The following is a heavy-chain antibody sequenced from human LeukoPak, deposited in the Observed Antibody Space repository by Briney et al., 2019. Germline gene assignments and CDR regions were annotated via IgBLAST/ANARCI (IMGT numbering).Heavy chain of an antibody. CDR2: ISGSGGST. CDR1: GFTFSSYA. CDR3: AKDLGSYGSGVYYFDY. D-gene: IGHD5-18*01. Sequence: PGGSLRLSCAASGFTFSSYAMSWVRQAPGKGLEWVSAISGSGGSTYYADSVKGRFTISRDNSKNTLYLQMNSLRAEDTAVYYCAKDLGSYGSGVYYFDYWGQGTLVTVSS. V-gene: IGHV3-23*01. J-gene: IGHJ4*02.